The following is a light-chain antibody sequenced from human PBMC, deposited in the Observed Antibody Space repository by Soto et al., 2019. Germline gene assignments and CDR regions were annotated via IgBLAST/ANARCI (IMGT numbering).Light chain of an antibody. V-gene: IGKV3-15*01. J-gene: IGKJ1*01. CDR1: QSVSNN. Sequence: EIVMTQSPATLSVSPGERATLSCRASQSVSNNLAWYQQKPGQAPRLLIYGASTRATGFPARFSGSGSGTDFTLTISSLQSEDFAVYYCQQYNNWPRTFGQGTQVEIK. CDR3: QQYNNWPRT. CDR2: GAS.